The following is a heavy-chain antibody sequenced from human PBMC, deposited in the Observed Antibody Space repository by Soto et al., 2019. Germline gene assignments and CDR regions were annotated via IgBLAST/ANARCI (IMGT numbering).Heavy chain of an antibody. D-gene: IGHD6-13*01. CDR3: ASKAAATDY. CDR1: GGSFSGYY. J-gene: IGHJ4*02. Sequence: SETLTLTCAVYGGSFSGYYWSWIRQPPGKGLEWIGEINHSGSTNYNPSLKSRVTISVDTSKNQFSLKLSSVTAADTAVYYCASKAAATDYWGQGTLVTVSS. V-gene: IGHV4-34*01. CDR2: INHSGST.